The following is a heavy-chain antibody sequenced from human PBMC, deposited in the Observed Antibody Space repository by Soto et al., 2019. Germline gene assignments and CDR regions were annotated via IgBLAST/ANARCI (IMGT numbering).Heavy chain of an antibody. Sequence: QAQLVQSGAEVKKPGASVKVSCRASGYTFSSYGYAWVRQAPGQGLEWMGWISAYNGDTNYAQKFQDRVTLTTDTSTTTAYMELRNLGSDDMAVYYCARSGAYCTSITCLFDSFWGLGTLVTVSS. CDR3: ARSGAYCTSITCLFDSF. J-gene: IGHJ4*02. CDR2: ISAYNGDT. D-gene: IGHD2-8*01. V-gene: IGHV1-18*03. CDR1: GYTFSSYG.